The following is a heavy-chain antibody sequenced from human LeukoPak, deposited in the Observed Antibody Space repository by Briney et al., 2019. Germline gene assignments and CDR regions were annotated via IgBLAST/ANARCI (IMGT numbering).Heavy chain of an antibody. CDR3: ARGLSSGWYSIFDY. CDR1: GGPFSSGSYF. D-gene: IGHD6-19*01. V-gene: IGHV4-61*02. Sequence: SETLSLPCTVWGGPFSSGSYFWSWIWQPAGKGLEWIGCIYTSGSTNYNPALKSRVTISVDASKNQFSLKLSSVTAADTAVYYCARGLSSGWYSIFDYWGQGTLVTVSS. J-gene: IGHJ4*02. CDR2: IYTSGST.